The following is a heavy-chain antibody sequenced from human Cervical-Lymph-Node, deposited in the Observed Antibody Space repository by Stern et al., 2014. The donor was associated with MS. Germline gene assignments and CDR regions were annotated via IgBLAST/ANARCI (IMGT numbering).Heavy chain of an antibody. D-gene: IGHD4-23*01. CDR2: IYWDGDE. CDR3: VYAPPGGFLEDAFDN. Sequence: QVTLRESGPTLVKPTETLRLTCTFSGFSLRTNGVAVGWIRQTPGKALECLALIYWDGDERYNPSLKRRLTITTDASQSQVVVKMTSLDPVDTATYYCVYAPPGGFLEDAFDNWGQGTMVTISS. CDR1: GFSLRTNGVA. V-gene: IGHV2-5*02. J-gene: IGHJ3*02.